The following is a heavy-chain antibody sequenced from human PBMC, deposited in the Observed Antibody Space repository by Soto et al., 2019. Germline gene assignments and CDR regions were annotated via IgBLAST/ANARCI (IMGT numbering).Heavy chain of an antibody. D-gene: IGHD3-10*01. CDR3: VETYGDYSEY. V-gene: IGHV5-51*01. Sequence: GESLKISCKGSGYKFTTYWIGWVRQMPGKGLEWMAIIYPDDSDSRYSPSFQGQVTISADKSISTAYLQWSSLKASDTAIYYCVETYGDYSEYLGKGTLVSVS. J-gene: IGHJ4*02. CDR1: GYKFTTYW. CDR2: IYPDDSDS.